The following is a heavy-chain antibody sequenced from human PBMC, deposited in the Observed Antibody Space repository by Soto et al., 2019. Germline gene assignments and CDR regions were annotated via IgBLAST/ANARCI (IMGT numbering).Heavy chain of an antibody. D-gene: IGHD6-13*01. CDR2: ISTSGVST. Sequence: PGGSLRLSCAASGFTFSSYAMSWVRQATGKGLDWVSSISTSGVSTYYADSVKGRFTISRDNSENTLYLQMNSLRAEDTAVYYCARLLYSSSWYPFDPWGQGTLVTVSS. V-gene: IGHV3-23*01. J-gene: IGHJ5*02. CDR1: GFTFSSYA. CDR3: ARLLYSSSWYPFDP.